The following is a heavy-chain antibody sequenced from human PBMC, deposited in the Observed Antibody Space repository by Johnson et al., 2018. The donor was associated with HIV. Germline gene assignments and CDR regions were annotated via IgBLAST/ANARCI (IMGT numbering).Heavy chain of an antibody. J-gene: IGHJ3*01. CDR1: GITVGTNY. D-gene: IGHD3-9*01. Sequence: VQLVESGGGLVQPGGSLRLSCAASGITVGTNYMSWVRQAPGKGQEWVSVIFSVGDVYYADSVKGRFTISRDNSKNMVYLQMNSLRPEDTAVYYCARDGRDLVTRGSFDVWGQGTVVTVSS. CDR3: ARDGRDLVTRGSFDV. V-gene: IGHV3-66*02. CDR2: IFSVGDV.